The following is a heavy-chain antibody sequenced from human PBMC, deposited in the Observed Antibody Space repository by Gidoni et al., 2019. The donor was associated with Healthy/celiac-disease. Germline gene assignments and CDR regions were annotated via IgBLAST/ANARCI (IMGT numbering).Heavy chain of an antibody. CDR1: AGSISSCSYY. V-gene: IGHV4-39*01. CDR3: ARLPPCNDRSCCYDY. CDR2: IYYSGST. Sequence: QLQLQASGPGLVKPSETLSLTRTVSAGSISSCSYYWGWIRQPPGQGLEGIGSIYYSGSTDYNPCLKSRISISVNTSKNQLSLNLSSVSAADTAVYYCARLPPCNDRSCCYDYWGQGTLVTVSS. J-gene: IGHJ4*02. D-gene: IGHD3-22*01.